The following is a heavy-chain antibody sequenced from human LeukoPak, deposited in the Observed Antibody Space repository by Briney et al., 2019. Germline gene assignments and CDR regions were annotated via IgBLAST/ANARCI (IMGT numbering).Heavy chain of an antibody. CDR2: IRGDGIDA. Sequence: GGSLRLSCAASGLTFSRYWMHWVRQAPGKGLVWVSRIRGDGIDANYADSVKGRFTISRDNAKNTLYLQMNSLRAEDTAVYYCAREGAIAGFDYWGQGTLVNVSS. CDR3: AREGAIAGFDY. CDR1: GLTFSRYW. D-gene: IGHD3-16*02. V-gene: IGHV3-74*01. J-gene: IGHJ4*02.